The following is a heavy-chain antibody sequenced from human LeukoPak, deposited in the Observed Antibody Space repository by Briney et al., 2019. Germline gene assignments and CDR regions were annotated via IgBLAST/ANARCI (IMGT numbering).Heavy chain of an antibody. Sequence: SGTLSLTCTVSGGSISSYYWSWIRKPAGEGLEWIGRVYSSGSTNYNPSLKSRVTMSVDTPKNQFSLKLTSVTAVDTGVYYCARMYSGTYGGIDYWGQGTLVTVSS. D-gene: IGHD1-26*01. J-gene: IGHJ4*02. CDR1: GGSISSYY. V-gene: IGHV4-4*07. CDR2: VYSSGST. CDR3: ARMYSGTYGGIDY.